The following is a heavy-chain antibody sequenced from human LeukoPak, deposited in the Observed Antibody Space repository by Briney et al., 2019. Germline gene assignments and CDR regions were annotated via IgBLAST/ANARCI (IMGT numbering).Heavy chain of an antibody. CDR2: ISSRGSTI. CDR3: ARDREGYCSGGSCTNFDY. CDR1: GFTFSGYY. V-gene: IGHV3-11*04. J-gene: IGHJ4*02. Sequence: GGSLRLSCAASGFTFSGYYMSWIRQAPGKGLEWLSYISSRGSTIYYTDSVKGRFTISRDNAKSSLYLQMNSPRAEDMAVYYCARDREGYCSGGSCTNFDYWGQGTLVTVSS. D-gene: IGHD2-15*01.